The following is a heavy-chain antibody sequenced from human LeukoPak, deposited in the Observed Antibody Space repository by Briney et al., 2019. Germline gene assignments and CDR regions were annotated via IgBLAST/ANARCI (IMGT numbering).Heavy chain of an antibody. D-gene: IGHD3-10*01. CDR2: IYYSGST. V-gene: IGHV4-39*02. CDR3: ARDGITMVRGVIITFPEYFQH. CDR1: GGSISSSSYY. J-gene: IGHJ1*01. Sequence: SETLSLTCTVSGGSISSSSYYWGWIRQPPGKGLEWIGSIYYSGSTYYNPSLKSRVTISVDTSKNQFSLKLSSVTAADTAVYYCARDGITMVRGVIITFPEYFQHWGQGTLVTVSS.